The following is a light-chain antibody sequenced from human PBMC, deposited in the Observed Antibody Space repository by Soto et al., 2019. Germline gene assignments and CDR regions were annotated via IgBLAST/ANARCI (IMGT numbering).Light chain of an antibody. CDR1: RSVLYTSNNNNY. Sequence: DIVMTQSPDSLAVSLGERATINCKSSRSVLYTSNNNNYLAWYQQKPGQPPKLLIYWASIRESGVPDRFSGSGSGTDFTLTISSLQAEDVAVYYCQQYDSSPITFCQGTRLEIK. CDR3: QQYDSSPIT. J-gene: IGKJ5*01. CDR2: WAS. V-gene: IGKV4-1*01.